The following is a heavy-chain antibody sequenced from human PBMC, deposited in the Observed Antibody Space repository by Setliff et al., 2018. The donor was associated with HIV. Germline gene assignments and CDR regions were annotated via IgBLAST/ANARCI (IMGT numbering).Heavy chain of an antibody. CDR1: GGSFSGYY. CDR2: TIHTGST. J-gene: IGHJ6*02. V-gene: IGHV4-34*01. Sequence: NPSETLSLTCAVYGGSFSGYYWSWIRQPPGKGLEWIGETIHTGSTNYNPSLKSRVTISVDTSKNQFSLRLSSVTAADTAVYYCARGRSCSSSSGYLVYFYYYGMDVWGHGSTVTVSS. CDR3: ARGRSCSSSSGYLVYFYYYGMDV. D-gene: IGHD2-2*01.